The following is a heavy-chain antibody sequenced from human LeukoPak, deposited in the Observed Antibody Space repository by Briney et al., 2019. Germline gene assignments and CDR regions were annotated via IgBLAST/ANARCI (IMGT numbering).Heavy chain of an antibody. J-gene: IGHJ4*02. Sequence: SETLSLTCTISGGSISTYYWSWIRQPPGNGLEWIGYVYSSGSTDYNPSLKSRVTISLDTSQNQSSLNVTSITTADTAVYYCAKLTYSTSWYYFDFWGQGTLVTVSS. D-gene: IGHD6-13*01. CDR3: AKLTYSTSWYYFDF. V-gene: IGHV4-59*03. CDR1: GGSISTYY. CDR2: VYSSGST.